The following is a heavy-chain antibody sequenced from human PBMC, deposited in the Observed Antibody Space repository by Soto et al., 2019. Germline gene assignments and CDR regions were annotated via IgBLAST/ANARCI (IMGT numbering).Heavy chain of an antibody. CDR1: GGTFSSYA. CDR3: ARDAHSSGYSEYYYYGMDV. J-gene: IGHJ6*02. D-gene: IGHD3-22*01. Sequence: QVQLVQSGAEVKKPGSSVKVSCKASGGTFSSYAISWVRQAPGQGLEWMGGIIPIFGTANYAQKFQGRVTITADESTSTAYMELSSLRSEDTAVYYCARDAHSSGYSEYYYYGMDVWGQGTTVTVSS. V-gene: IGHV1-69*01. CDR2: IIPIFGTA.